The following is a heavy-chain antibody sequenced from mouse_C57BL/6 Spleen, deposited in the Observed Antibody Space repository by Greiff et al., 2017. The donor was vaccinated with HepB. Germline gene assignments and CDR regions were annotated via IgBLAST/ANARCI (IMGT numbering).Heavy chain of an antibody. D-gene: IGHD2-3*01. Sequence: VHLVESGAELARPGASVKMSCKASGYTFTSYTMHWVKQRPGQGLEWIGYINPSSGYTKYNQKFKDKATLTADKSSSTAYMQLSSLTSEDSAVYYCARGLDGYSYYAMDYWGQGTSVTVSS. CDR3: ARGLDGYSYYAMDY. CDR1: GYTFTSYT. CDR2: INPSSGYT. V-gene: IGHV1-4*01. J-gene: IGHJ4*01.